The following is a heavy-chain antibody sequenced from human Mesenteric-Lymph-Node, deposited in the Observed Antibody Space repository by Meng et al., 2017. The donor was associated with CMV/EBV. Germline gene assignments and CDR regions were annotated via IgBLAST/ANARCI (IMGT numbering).Heavy chain of an antibody. J-gene: IGHJ5*02. V-gene: IGHV4-38-2*02. CDR1: GYSISSGYY. Sequence: SETLSLTCTVSGYSISSGYYWGWIRQSPGKGLEWIGSVYYRGNTYYNPSLKSRVTISVDTSKNQFSLKLSSVTAADTAVYYCARSDYDLGRFDPWGQGTLVTVSS. CDR3: ARSDYDLGRFDP. D-gene: IGHD3-3*01. CDR2: VYYRGNT.